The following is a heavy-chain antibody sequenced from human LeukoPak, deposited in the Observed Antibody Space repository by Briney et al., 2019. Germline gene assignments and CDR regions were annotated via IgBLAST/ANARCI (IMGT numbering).Heavy chain of an antibody. CDR2: INQDGSEK. CDR1: GFTFSNYT. J-gene: IGHJ4*02. Sequence: PGGSLRLSCAASGFTFSNYTMNWVRQAPGKGLEWVANINQDGSEKYYVDSVKGRFTISRDNAKNSLNLQMNSLRAEDTAVYYCAKDGDGSSPPFDYWGQGSLVTVSS. V-gene: IGHV3-7*01. CDR3: AKDGDGSSPPFDY. D-gene: IGHD2-15*01.